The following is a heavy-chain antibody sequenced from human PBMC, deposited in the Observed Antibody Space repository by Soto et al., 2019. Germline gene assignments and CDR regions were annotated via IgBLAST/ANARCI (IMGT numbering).Heavy chain of an antibody. V-gene: IGHV4-30-4*01. CDR2: IYYSGSP. CDR1: GGSISSGDYY. Sequence: QVQLQESGPGLVKPSQTLSLTCTVSGGSISSGDYYWSWIRQPPGKGLEWIGYIYYSGSPYYNPSLKSRVTISVDTSKNQFSLKLSSVTAADTAVYFCARELGSTGNIDYWGQGTLVTVSS. CDR3: ARELGSTGNIDY. J-gene: IGHJ4*02. D-gene: IGHD3-9*01.